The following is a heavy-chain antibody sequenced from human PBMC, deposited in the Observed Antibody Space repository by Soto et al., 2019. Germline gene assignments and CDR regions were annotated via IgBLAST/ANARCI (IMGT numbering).Heavy chain of an antibody. CDR2: IFHDGTA. V-gene: IGHV4-4*02. CDR1: GVSLTSGNW. Sequence: PSETLSLTCAVSGVSLTSGNWWTWVRQSPQRGLEYIGEIFHDGTANYYPSFERRVAMSVDTSRNQFSLKLTSVTAADTAVYFCARLVYDTRLNYMYFDFWGPGTQVTVSS. J-gene: IGHJ4*02. D-gene: IGHD3-10*01. CDR3: ARLVYDTRLNYMYFDF.